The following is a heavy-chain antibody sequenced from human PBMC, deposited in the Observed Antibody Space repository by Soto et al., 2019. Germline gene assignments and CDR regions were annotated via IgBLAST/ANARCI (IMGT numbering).Heavy chain of an antibody. CDR1: GFDFDDHA. CDR3: TRDIFRTITTVDF. J-gene: IGHJ4*02. CDR2: ISWNGAFT. V-gene: IGHV3-9*01. Sequence: EVQLVESGGGLVQPGRSLRLSCVGSGFDFDDHAMSWVRQAPGKGLEWVSGISWNGAFTGYANSVRGRFTISRDDAKNSLFLQMNSLRPEETAFYYCTRDIFRTITTVDFWGQGTLVTVSS. D-gene: IGHD4-4*01.